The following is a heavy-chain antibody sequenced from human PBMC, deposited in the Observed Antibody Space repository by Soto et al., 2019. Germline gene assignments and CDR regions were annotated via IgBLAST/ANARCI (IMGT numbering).Heavy chain of an antibody. D-gene: IGHD1-26*01. CDR3: ARDRGVGATLDY. Sequence: EVQLVESGGGLVQPGGSLRLSCAASGFTFSSNWMHWVRRVPGRGLVWVARINTDGSATNYVDSVKGRFTVSRDNAKNTLYLQMNSLRAEDTAVYYCARDRGVGATLDYWGQGTLVTVSS. CDR2: INTDGSAT. V-gene: IGHV3-74*01. J-gene: IGHJ4*02. CDR1: GFTFSSNW.